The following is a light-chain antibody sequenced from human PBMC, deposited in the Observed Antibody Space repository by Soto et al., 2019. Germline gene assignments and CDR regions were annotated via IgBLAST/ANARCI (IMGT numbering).Light chain of an antibody. Sequence: EIVLTQSPATPSLSPGERATLSCRASQSVSSYLAWYQQKPDQAPRLLIYDASNRATGIPARFSGSGSGTEFPLIIRSLEPEDFTVYFCQQRSNWALTFGGGTKVEIK. J-gene: IGKJ4*01. CDR2: DAS. CDR1: QSVSSY. V-gene: IGKV3-11*01. CDR3: QQRSNWALT.